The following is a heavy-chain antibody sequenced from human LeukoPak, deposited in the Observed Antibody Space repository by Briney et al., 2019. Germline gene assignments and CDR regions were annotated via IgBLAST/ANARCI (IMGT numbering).Heavy chain of an antibody. Sequence: PGGSLRLSCAVSGFTFSSYSMSWVRQAPGKGLEWVSSISSSGTYKYYADSVKGRFTISRDNSKNTLYLQMNSLRAEDTAVYYCARAAAGTGYYYYGMDVWGQGTTVTVSS. CDR1: GFTFSSYS. CDR3: ARAAAGTGYYYYGMDV. J-gene: IGHJ6*02. CDR2: ISSSGTYK. V-gene: IGHV3-21*01. D-gene: IGHD6-13*01.